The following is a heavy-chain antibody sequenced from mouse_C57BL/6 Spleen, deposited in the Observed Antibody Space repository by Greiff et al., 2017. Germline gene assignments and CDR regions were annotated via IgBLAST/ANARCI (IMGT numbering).Heavy chain of an antibody. CDR1: GYAFTNYL. Sequence: QVQLQQSGAELVRPGTSVKVSCKASGYAFTNYLLEWVKQRPGQGLEWIGVINPGSGGTNYNEKFKGKATLTADKSSSTAYMQLSSLTSEDSAVYFCARSRITTVFFDVWGTGTTVTVSS. V-gene: IGHV1-54*01. CDR3: ARSRITTVFFDV. CDR2: INPGSGGT. D-gene: IGHD1-1*01. J-gene: IGHJ1*03.